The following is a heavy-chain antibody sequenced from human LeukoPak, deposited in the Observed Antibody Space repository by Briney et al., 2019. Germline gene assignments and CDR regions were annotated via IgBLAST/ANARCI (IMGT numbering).Heavy chain of an antibody. D-gene: IGHD3-22*01. CDR3: ARDGGYYDSSGYYTPSFDY. CDR2: IYYSGST. J-gene: IGHJ4*02. Sequence: PSETLSLTCTVSGGSISSYYWSWIRQPPGKGLEWIGSIYYSGSTKYNPSVKSRATISVDTSKNKFSLKLSSVTAADTAVYYCARDGGYYDSSGYYTPSFDYWGQGTLVTVSS. CDR1: GGSISSYY. V-gene: IGHV4-59*01.